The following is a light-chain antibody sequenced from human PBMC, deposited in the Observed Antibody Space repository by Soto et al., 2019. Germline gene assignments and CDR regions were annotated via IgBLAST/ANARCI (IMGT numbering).Light chain of an antibody. CDR1: SSDVGGYNY. Sequence: QSALTQPASVSGSPGQSITISCTGTSSDVGGYNYVYWYQQHPGEAPKLLIYDVSNRPSGVSNRFSGSKSGNTASLTISGLQAEDEADYYCSSYRSSSTVYVFGTGTELTVL. V-gene: IGLV2-14*01. CDR3: SSYRSSSTVYV. CDR2: DVS. J-gene: IGLJ1*01.